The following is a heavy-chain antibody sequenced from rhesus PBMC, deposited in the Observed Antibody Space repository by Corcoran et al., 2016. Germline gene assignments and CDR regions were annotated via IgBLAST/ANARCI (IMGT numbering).Heavy chain of an antibody. V-gene: IGHV4S10*01. CDR1: GGSISDSYR. Sequence: QVQLQESGPGVVKPSETLSLTCAVSGGSISDSYRWSWIRQPPGQGLEWIGYIYGSSTSTNYNPSLKSRVTISKDTSKNQFSLKLSSVTAADTAVYYCARSGGYSGSWDYFDYWGQGVLVTVSS. J-gene: IGHJ4*01. CDR2: IYGSSTST. D-gene: IGHD6-25*01. CDR3: ARSGGYSGSWDYFDY.